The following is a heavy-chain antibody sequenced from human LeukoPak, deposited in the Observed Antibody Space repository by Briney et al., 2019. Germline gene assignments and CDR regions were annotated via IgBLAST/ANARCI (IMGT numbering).Heavy chain of an antibody. J-gene: IGHJ4*02. V-gene: IGHV3-21*01. D-gene: IGHD5-24*01. Sequence: PGGSLRLSXTTSGFTFGEYGFNWVRQAPGKGLEWVSSISSSSSYIYYADSVKGRFTISRDNAKNSLYLQMNSLRAEDTAVYYCAREGDGYNPDYWGQGTLVTVSS. CDR2: ISSSSSYI. CDR3: AREGDGYNPDY. CDR1: GFTFGEYG.